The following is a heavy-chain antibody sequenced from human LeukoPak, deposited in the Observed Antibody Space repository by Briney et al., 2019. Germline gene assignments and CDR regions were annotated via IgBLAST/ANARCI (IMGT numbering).Heavy chain of an antibody. CDR2: INTNTGNP. CDR1: GYTLTSYA. CDR3: ARTELELLLGGGVYYYYYYMDV. D-gene: IGHD1-7*01. V-gene: IGHV7-4-1*02. Sequence: ASVKVSCKASGYTLTSYAMNWVRQAPGQGLEWMGWINTNTGNPTYAQGFTGRFVFSLDTSVSTAYPQISSLKAEDTAVYYCARTELELLLGGGVYYYYYYMDVWGKGTTVTVSS. J-gene: IGHJ6*03.